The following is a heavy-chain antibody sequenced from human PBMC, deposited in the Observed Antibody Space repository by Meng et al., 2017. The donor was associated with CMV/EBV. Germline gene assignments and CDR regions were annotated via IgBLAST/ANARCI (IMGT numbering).Heavy chain of an antibody. Sequence: KASGYTFIGYYMHWVRQAPGQGLEWMGWINPNSGGTNYAQKFQGWVTMTRDTSISTAYMELSRLRSDDTAVYYCARAQDSSSSGDFDYWGQGTLVTVSS. J-gene: IGHJ4*02. V-gene: IGHV1-2*04. D-gene: IGHD6-6*01. CDR3: ARAQDSSSSGDFDY. CDR1: GYTFIGYY. CDR2: INPNSGGT.